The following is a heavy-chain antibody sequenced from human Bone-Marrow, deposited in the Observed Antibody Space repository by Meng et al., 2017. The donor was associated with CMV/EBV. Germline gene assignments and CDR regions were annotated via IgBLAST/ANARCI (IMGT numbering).Heavy chain of an antibody. Sequence: GESLKISCQGSGYSFTSYWIGWVRQMPGKGLEWMGSIHPSDSATRYNPSFQGQVSISADKSSSTAYLQWRSLTASDTAMYYCARYLSGGAALLRYWGQGTLVTVSS. V-gene: IGHV5-51*01. CDR1: GYSFTSYW. D-gene: IGHD2-15*01. CDR2: IHPSDSAT. J-gene: IGHJ4*02. CDR3: ARYLSGGAALLRY.